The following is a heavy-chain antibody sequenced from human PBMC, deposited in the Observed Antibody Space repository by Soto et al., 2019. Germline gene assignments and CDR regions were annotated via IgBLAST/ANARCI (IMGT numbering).Heavy chain of an antibody. CDR3: ATDRLIPTKYNWNYNWFDP. CDR2: IDHRGST. CDR1: VYSITSGYY. Sequence: PEQTLSLTCAFSVYSITSGYYCGGIRQPLGKGLEWIGSIDHRGSTYYNPSLKSRVTISVDTSKNQFSLKLSSVTAAETTVSYFATDRLIPTKYNWNYNWFDPLDQGTLVAISS. V-gene: IGHV4-38-2*02. D-gene: IGHD1-7*01. J-gene: IGHJ5*02.